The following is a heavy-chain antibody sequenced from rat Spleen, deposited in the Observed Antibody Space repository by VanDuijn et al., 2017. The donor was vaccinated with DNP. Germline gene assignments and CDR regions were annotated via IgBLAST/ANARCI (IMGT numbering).Heavy chain of an antibody. D-gene: IGHD1-12*02. V-gene: IGHV5-22*01. Sequence: EVQLVESGGGLVQPGRSLRLSCVASGFTFSDYYMAWVRQAPTKGLEWVAYISYDGGHTSYGDSVRGRFTISRDNAKSTLYLQMNSLRSEDMATYYCVRPHDCAGSYPRYWGQGVMVTVSS. CDR3: VRPHDCAGSYPRY. J-gene: IGHJ2*01. CDR2: ISYDGGHT. CDR1: GFTFSDYY.